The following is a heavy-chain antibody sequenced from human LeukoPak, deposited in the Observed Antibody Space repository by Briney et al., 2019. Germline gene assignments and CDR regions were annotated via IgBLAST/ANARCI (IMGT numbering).Heavy chain of an antibody. J-gene: IGHJ4*02. CDR1: GYTFTGYY. V-gene: IGHV1-2*02. Sequence: ASVKVSCKASGYTFTGYYMHWVRQAPGQGLEWMGWINPNSGGTNYAQKFQGRVTMTRDTSTSTAYMELSRLRSDDTAVYYCARDGWYYDSSGYSNYWGQGTLVTVSS. CDR3: ARDGWYYDSSGYSNY. D-gene: IGHD3-22*01. CDR2: INPNSGGT.